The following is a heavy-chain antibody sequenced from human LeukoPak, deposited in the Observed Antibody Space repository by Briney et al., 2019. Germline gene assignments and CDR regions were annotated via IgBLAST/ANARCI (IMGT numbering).Heavy chain of an antibody. Sequence: GASVKVSCKASGYTFTSYGISWVRQAPGQGLEWMGWISAYNGNTNYAQKLQGRVTMATDTSTSTAYMELRSLRSDDTAVYYCARVFRQQRKIRFDYWGQGTLVTVSS. CDR3: ARVFRQQRKIRFDY. J-gene: IGHJ4*02. CDR1: GYTFTSYG. V-gene: IGHV1-18*01. CDR2: ISAYNGNT. D-gene: IGHD6-13*01.